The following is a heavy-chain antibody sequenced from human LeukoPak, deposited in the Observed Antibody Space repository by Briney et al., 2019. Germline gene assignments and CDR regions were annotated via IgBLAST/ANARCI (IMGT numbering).Heavy chain of an antibody. CDR1: GVSFSGYY. Sequence: SETLSLTCAVYGVSFSGYYWSWIRQPPGKGLEWIGEINHRGSTNYNPSLKSRVTILVDTSKNQFSLKLSSVTAADTAVYYCARGRTAYYDILTGYYYYYYMDVWGKGTTVTVSS. D-gene: IGHD3-9*01. V-gene: IGHV4-34*01. CDR3: ARGRTAYYDILTGYYYYYYMDV. CDR2: INHRGST. J-gene: IGHJ6*03.